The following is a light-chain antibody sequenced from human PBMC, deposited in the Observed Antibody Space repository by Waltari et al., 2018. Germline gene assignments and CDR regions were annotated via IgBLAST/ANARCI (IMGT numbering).Light chain of an antibody. CDR3: SSYTSISTLV. CDR1: SSDVGGYNY. V-gene: IGLV2-14*01. Sequence: QSALTQPASVSGSPGQSITISCTGTSSDVGGYNYVSWFQQHPGRAPKLMIYVVSKRPSVGSNPFSGSKSGNAASLTISGLQAEDEADYYCSSYTSISTLVFGVGTKVTVL. J-gene: IGLJ3*02. CDR2: VVS.